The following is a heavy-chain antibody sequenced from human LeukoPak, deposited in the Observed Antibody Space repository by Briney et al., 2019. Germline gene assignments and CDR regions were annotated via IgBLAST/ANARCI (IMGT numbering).Heavy chain of an antibody. Sequence: SETLSLTCTVSGGSISSYYWSWIRQPQGKGLEWIGYIYYSGSTNYNPSLKSRVTISVDTSKNQFSLKLSSVTAADTAVYYCARVDWNDPLGAFDIWGQGTMVTVSS. J-gene: IGHJ3*02. CDR3: ARVDWNDPLGAFDI. CDR1: GGSISSYY. V-gene: IGHV4-59*01. D-gene: IGHD1-1*01. CDR2: IYYSGST.